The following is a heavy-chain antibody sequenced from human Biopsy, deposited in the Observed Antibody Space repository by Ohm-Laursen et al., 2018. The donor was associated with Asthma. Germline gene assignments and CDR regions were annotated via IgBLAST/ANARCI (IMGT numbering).Heavy chain of an antibody. V-gene: IGHV3-9*01. CDR2: ISWNSGGI. D-gene: IGHD2-21*01. CDR1: GFSLDDYG. CDR3: AKATLGDIGKDY. J-gene: IGHJ4*02. Sequence: SLRLSCAASGFSLDDYGMHWVRQAPGKGLEWVSGISWNSGGIGYADSVKGRFTISRDNAKNSLYLQMNSLRVEDTALYYCAKATLGDIGKDYWGQGTLVTVSS.